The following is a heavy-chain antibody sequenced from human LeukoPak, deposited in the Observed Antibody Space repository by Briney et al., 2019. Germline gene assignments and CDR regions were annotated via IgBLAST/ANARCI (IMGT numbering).Heavy chain of an antibody. CDR3: ARLWHDRYGSGSYYRNREYNWSDP. CDR2: IYPGDSDT. CDR1: GYSFTSYW. D-gene: IGHD3-10*01. V-gene: IGHV5-51*01. Sequence: GESLKISCKGSGYSFTSYWIGWVRQMPGKGLEWMGIIYPGDSDTRYSPSFQGQVTISADKSISTAYLQWSSPKASDTAMYYCARLWHDRYGSGSYYRNREYNWSDPWGQGTLVTVSS. J-gene: IGHJ5*02.